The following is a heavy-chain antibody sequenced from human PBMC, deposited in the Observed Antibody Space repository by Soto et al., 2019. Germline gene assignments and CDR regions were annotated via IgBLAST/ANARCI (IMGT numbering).Heavy chain of an antibody. CDR1: GGTFSSYA. CDR3: ARTFRAYSSVDY. Sequence: ASVKVSCKASGGTFSSYAISWVRQATGQGLEWMGWMNPNSGNTGYAQKFQGRVTMTRNTSISTAYMELSSLRSEDTAVYYCARTFRAYSSVDYWGQGTLVTVSS. V-gene: IGHV1-8*02. CDR2: MNPNSGNT. J-gene: IGHJ4*02. D-gene: IGHD6-19*01.